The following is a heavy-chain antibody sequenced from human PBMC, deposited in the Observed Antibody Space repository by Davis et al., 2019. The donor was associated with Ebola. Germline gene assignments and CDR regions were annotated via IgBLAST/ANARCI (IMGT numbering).Heavy chain of an antibody. CDR3: ARVVATWRVVDDY. CDR2: IAAYNGYT. J-gene: IGHJ4*02. D-gene: IGHD2-21*01. V-gene: IGHV1-18*01. Sequence: ASVKVSCKTSRYSFTTYGIMWVRQAPGQGLEWMGWIAAYNGYTNYVQKFQGRVTMTIETSTSTAYMELRSLKSDDTAVYYCARVVATWRVVDDYWGQGTLVTVSS. CDR1: RYSFTTYG.